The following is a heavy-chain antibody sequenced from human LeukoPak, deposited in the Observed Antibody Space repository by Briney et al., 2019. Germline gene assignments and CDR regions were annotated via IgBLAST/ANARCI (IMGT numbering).Heavy chain of an antibody. CDR2: ISSSGSYI. V-gene: IGHV3-21*01. Sequence: GGSLRLSCAASGFTFSSYSMNWVRQAPGKGLEWVSYISSSGSYIYYTDSVTGPFTISRDNARNSLYLQMNSLRVEDAAVYYCARRDQWLGGKLYYYYYMGVWGKGTMVTVSS. D-gene: IGHD6-19*01. CDR1: GFTFSSYS. J-gene: IGHJ6*03. CDR3: ARRDQWLGGKLYYYYYMGV.